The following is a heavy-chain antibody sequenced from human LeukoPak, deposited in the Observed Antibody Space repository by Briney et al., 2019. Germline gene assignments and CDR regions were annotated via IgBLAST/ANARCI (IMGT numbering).Heavy chain of an antibody. CDR3: ARAVDFWSGYYFDD. CDR1: GFSVSTNY. D-gene: IGHD3-3*01. CDR2: IYSGGST. Sequence: HPGGSLRLSCAVSGFSVSTNYMSWVRQAPGKGLEWVSVIYSGGSTYSADFVKGRFTVSRDNSKNTLSLQMNSLRAEDTAVYYCARAVDFWSGYYFDDWGQGTLVTVSS. J-gene: IGHJ4*02. V-gene: IGHV3-53*01.